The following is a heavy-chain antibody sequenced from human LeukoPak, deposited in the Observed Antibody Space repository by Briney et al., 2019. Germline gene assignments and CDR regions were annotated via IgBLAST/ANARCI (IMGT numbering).Heavy chain of an antibody. D-gene: IGHD6-13*01. CDR3: ARQGGSYSSSWYRYYYYGMDV. V-gene: IGHV4-39*01. Sequence: SETLSLTCTVSGGSISSSSYYWGWIRQPPGKGLEWIGSIYYSGSTYYNPSLKSRVTISVDTSKNHFSLKLSSVTAADTAVYYCARQGGSYSSSWYRYYYYGMDVWGQGTTVTVSS. CDR2: IYYSGST. CDR1: GGSISSSSYY. J-gene: IGHJ6*02.